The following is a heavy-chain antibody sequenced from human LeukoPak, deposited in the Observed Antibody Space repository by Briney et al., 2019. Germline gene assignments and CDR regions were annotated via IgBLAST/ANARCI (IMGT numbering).Heavy chain of an antibody. D-gene: IGHD3-10*01. V-gene: IGHV1-69*13. CDR3: ARDGLNYYGSGSYYPLDY. CDR2: IIPIFGTA. Sequence: GASVKVSCKASGGTFSSYAISWMRQAPGQGLEWMGGIIPIFGTANYAQKFQGRVTITADESTSTVYMELSSLRSEDTAVYYCARDGLNYYGSGSYYPLDYWGQGTLVTVSS. J-gene: IGHJ4*02. CDR1: GGTFSSYA.